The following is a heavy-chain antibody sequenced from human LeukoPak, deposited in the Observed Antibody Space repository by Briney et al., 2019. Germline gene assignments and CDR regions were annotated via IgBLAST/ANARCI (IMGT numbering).Heavy chain of an antibody. CDR3: ARPQYDILTGYYAFDI. D-gene: IGHD3-9*01. V-gene: IGHV5-51*01. Sequence: GESLKISCKGSGYSFTRYWIGWVRQMPGKGLEWMGIIYPGDSDTRYSPSFQGQVTISADKSISTAYLQWSSLKASDTAMYYCARPQYDILTGYYAFDIWGQGTMVTVSS. CDR2: IYPGDSDT. J-gene: IGHJ3*02. CDR1: GYSFTRYW.